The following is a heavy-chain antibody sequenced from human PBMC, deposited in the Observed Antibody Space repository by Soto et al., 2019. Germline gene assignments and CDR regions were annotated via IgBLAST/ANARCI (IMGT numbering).Heavy chain of an antibody. V-gene: IGHV3-23*01. CDR1: GFTFSSYA. CDR2: ISGSGGST. Sequence: GGSLRLSCAASGFTFSSYAMSWVRQAPGKGLEWVSAISGSGGSTYYADSVKGRFTISRDNSKNTLYLQMNSLRAEDTAVYYCANVNYDFWSGPRPYYYYYGMDVWGQGTTVTVSS. J-gene: IGHJ6*02. CDR3: ANVNYDFWSGPRPYYYYYGMDV. D-gene: IGHD3-3*01.